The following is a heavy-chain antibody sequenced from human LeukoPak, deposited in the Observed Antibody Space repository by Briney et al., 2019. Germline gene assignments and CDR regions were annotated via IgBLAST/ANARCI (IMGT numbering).Heavy chain of an antibody. D-gene: IGHD3-10*01. V-gene: IGHV3-23*01. CDR1: GFAFSRND. CDR2: IGGSGTRT. J-gene: IGHJ4*02. CDR3: AKYRGFGDSHDS. Sequence: GGSLRLSCAASGFAFSRNDMSWVRQAPGKGLEWVSSIGGSGTRTYYADSVKGRFTLSRDTSKNTLYLQMNSLRAEDAAVYYCAKYRGFGDSHDSWGQGTLVTVSS.